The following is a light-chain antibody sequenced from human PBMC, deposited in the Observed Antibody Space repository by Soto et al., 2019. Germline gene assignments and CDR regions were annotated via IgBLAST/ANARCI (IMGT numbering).Light chain of an antibody. Sequence: VLAPPPPPAGAPRPRGTHSFSWNSSNIGTNTVIWYQQLPGAAPKLLIYSDNQRPSGVPDRFSGSKSGTSASLAISGLQSEDEADYYCAAWDVSLVVFGGGTKVTVL. CDR2: SDN. J-gene: IGLJ2*01. CDR1: SSNIGTNT. CDR3: AAWDVSLVV. V-gene: IGLV1-44*01.